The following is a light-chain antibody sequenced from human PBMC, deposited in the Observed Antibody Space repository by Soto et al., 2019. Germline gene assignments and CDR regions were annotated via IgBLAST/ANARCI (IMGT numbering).Light chain of an antibody. V-gene: IGKV3-20*01. CDR2: SAS. J-gene: IGKJ1*01. CDR1: QSVNSN. CDR3: QQYGGPTET. Sequence: EIVMTQSPATLSVSPGERATLSCRASQSVNSNLAWFQQKPGQAPRLLIYSASVRASGIPDRLTGSGSGTDFTLSISRLEPEDFAVYYCQQYGGPTETFGQGTKVDIK.